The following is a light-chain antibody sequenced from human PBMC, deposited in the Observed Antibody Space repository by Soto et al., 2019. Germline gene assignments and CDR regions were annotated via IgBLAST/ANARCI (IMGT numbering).Light chain of an antibody. J-gene: IGLJ1*01. Sequence: QSVLTQPPSVSAAPGQKVTISCSGSSSNIGGNSVSWYQQLPGTAPKLLIYDDKKRPSGIPDRFSGSKSGTSATLGITGFQTGDEADYYCGSWGSSLSVDVFGTGTKVTVL. CDR1: SSNIGGNS. CDR2: DDK. CDR3: GSWGSSLSVDV. V-gene: IGLV1-51*01.